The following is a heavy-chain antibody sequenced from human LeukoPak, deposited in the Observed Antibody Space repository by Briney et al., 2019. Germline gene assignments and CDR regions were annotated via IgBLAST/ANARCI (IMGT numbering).Heavy chain of an antibody. CDR1: GYTFTSYD. Sequence: ASVKVSCKASGYTFTSYDINWVRQATGQGLEWMGWMNPNSGNTGYAQKFQGRVTMTRNTSISTAYMELSSLRSEDTAVYYCARGFPPRIYYDSSGYYSYYFDYWGQGTLVTVSS. CDR3: ARGFPPRIYYDSSGYYSYYFDY. CDR2: MNPNSGNT. J-gene: IGHJ4*02. D-gene: IGHD3-22*01. V-gene: IGHV1-8*01.